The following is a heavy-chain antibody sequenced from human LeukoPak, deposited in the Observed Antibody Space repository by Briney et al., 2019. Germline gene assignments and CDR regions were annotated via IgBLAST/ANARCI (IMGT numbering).Heavy chain of an antibody. CDR1: GYTFTIYG. CDR2: ISAYNGNT. Sequence: ASVKVSCKASGYTFTIYGISWVRQAPGQGLEWIVWISAYNGNTNYAQKLQGRVTMTTDTSTSTAYMELRSLRSDDTAVYYCARAGYYDTSAYPHSTWGQGTMVTVSS. V-gene: IGHV1-18*01. D-gene: IGHD3-22*01. CDR3: ARAGYYDTSAYPHST. J-gene: IGHJ3*01.